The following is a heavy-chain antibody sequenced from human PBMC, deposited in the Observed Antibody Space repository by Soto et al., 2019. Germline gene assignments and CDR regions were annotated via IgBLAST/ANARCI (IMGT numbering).Heavy chain of an antibody. J-gene: IGHJ4*02. CDR1: GFTFSSYG. CDR3: ARDKYYDSSGYHDY. V-gene: IGHV3-33*01. CDR2: IWYDGSNK. Sequence: GGSLILSCAASGFTFSSYGMHWVRQAPGKGLEWVAVIWYDGSNKYYADSVKGRFTISRDNSKNTLYLQMNSLRAEDTAVYYCARDKYYDSSGYHDYWGQGTLVTVSS. D-gene: IGHD3-22*01.